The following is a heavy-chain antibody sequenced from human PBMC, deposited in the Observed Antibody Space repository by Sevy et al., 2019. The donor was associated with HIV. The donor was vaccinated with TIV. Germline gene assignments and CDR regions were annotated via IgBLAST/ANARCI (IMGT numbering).Heavy chain of an antibody. J-gene: IGHJ4*02. Sequence: GGSLRLSCAASGFTFSNYAMNWVRQAPGKGLEWVSGISGSDGNTYYADSVKGRFTISRDNSKNTLYLQMNSLRAEDTAVYYCAKDVTSSGPTGFDYWGQGTLVTVSS. CDR2: ISGSDGNT. D-gene: IGHD6-19*01. CDR3: AKDVTSSGPTGFDY. CDR1: GFTFSNYA. V-gene: IGHV3-23*01.